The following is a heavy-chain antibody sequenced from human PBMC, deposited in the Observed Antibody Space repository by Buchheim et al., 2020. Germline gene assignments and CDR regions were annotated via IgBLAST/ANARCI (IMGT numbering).Heavy chain of an antibody. CDR3: AGGMAGIKRYWYFDL. CDR2: ISSSSSYI. D-gene: IGHD6-19*01. J-gene: IGHJ2*01. Sequence: EVQLVESGGGLVKPGGSLRLSCAASGFTFSSYSMNWVRQAPGEGLEWFSSISSSSSYIYYADSVKGRFTISRDNAKNSLYLQMNGLRAEDTAVYYCAGGMAGIKRYWYFDLWGRGTL. V-gene: IGHV3-21*01. CDR1: GFTFSSYS.